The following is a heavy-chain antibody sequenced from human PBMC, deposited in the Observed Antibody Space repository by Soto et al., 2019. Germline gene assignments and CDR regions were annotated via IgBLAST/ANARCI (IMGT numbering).Heavy chain of an antibody. CDR3: ARIAAAGTYFQH. V-gene: IGHV4-4*02. CDR1: GGSISSSNW. Sequence: QVQLQESAPGLVKPSGTLSLTCAVSGGSISSSNWWSWVRQPPGKRLEWIGEIYHSGSTNYIPSPKSRVTTSVDKSKNQFSRKLSSVSAADTAVYYCARIAAAGTYFQHWGQGTLVTVSS. CDR2: IYHSGST. J-gene: IGHJ1*01. D-gene: IGHD6-13*01.